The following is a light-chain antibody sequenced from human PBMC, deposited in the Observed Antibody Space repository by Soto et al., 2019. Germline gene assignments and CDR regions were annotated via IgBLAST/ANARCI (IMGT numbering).Light chain of an antibody. CDR2: GAS. J-gene: IGKJ1*01. CDR3: QQYDNWPRT. V-gene: IGKV3-15*01. CDR1: QSVSAN. Sequence: EIVMTHSPATLSVSPGERATLPCRASQSVSANLAWYQQKPGQAPRLLIYGASTRATGIPARFSGSGSGTEFTLTISSLQSEDVAVYYCQQYDNWPRTFGQGTKVDIK.